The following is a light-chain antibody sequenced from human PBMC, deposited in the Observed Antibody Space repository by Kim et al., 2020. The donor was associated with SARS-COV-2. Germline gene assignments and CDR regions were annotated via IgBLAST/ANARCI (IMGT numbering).Light chain of an antibody. CDR2: GAS. CDR3: QQYGGSPT. V-gene: IGKV3-20*01. Sequence: LSPGESAPPSCRASQRVRSSSLAWYQQKPGQAPRLLIYGASSRATGIPDRFSGSGSGTDFTLTISRLESEDSAVYYCQQYGGSPTFGQGTKVDIK. CDR1: QRVRSSS. J-gene: IGKJ1*01.